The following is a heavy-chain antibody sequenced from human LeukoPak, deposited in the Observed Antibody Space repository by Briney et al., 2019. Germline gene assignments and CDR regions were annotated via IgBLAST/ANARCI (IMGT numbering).Heavy chain of an antibody. J-gene: IGHJ4*02. D-gene: IGHD1-26*01. CDR2: ISGRGDTT. V-gene: IGHV3-23*01. Sequence: GGSLRLSCEASGFTFNTHAMTWVRQAPGKGLEWVSGISGRGDTTYYADSVKGRFTTSRDNSKNTLYLQMNSLRAEDTAVYYCAKGGGNYYPLDYWGQGTLVTVSS. CDR3: AKGGGNYYPLDY. CDR1: GFTFNTHA.